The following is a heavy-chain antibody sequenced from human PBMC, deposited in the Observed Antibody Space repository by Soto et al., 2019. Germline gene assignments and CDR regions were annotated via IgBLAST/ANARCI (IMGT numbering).Heavy chain of an antibody. CDR2: MNPYTGNT. D-gene: IGHD3-16*01. CDR1: GYTFATYD. V-gene: IGHV1-8*01. J-gene: IGHJ4*02. Sequence: ASVKVSCKASGYTFATYDFAWVRQATGQGLEWMGWMNPYTGNTGYAQAFRGRLTMTRNTSITTAYMELSSLTSEDTAVYFCARRLERSGPYYLDSWGQGTLVTVSS. CDR3: ARRLERSGPYYLDS.